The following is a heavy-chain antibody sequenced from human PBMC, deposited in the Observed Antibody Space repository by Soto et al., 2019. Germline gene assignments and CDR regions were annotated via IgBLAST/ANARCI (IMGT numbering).Heavy chain of an antibody. CDR2: ISSSGSTI. Sequence: GGSLRLSCAASGFTFSSYEMNWVRQAPGKGLEWVSYISSSGSTIYYADSVKGRFTISRDNAKNSLYLQMNSLRAEDTAVYYCAGVLTLRAYYYYGMDVWGQGTTVTVSS. CDR1: GFTFSSYE. V-gene: IGHV3-48*03. D-gene: IGHD4-17*01. J-gene: IGHJ6*02. CDR3: AGVLTLRAYYYYGMDV.